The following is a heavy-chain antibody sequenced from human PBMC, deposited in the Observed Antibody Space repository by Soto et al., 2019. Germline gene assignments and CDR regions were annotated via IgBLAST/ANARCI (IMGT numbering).Heavy chain of an antibody. CDR1: GYTFTDYF. CDR3: ARAIYSGSGSFYFYYYNMDV. J-gene: IGHJ6*03. CDR2: INPKSGGT. Sequence: ASVKVSCKASGYTFTDYFLHWVRQAPGQGLEWMAWINPKSGGTTYAPNFQGRLTLTRDTSFNTAYMELRRLSSDDTAVYYCARAIYSGSGSFYFYYYNMDVWGQGTTVTVYS. D-gene: IGHD3-10*01. V-gene: IGHV1-2*02.